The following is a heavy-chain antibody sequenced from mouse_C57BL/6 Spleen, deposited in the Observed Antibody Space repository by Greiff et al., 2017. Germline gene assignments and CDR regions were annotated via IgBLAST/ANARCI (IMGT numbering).Heavy chain of an antibody. Sequence: QVQLQQSGPELVKPGASVKISCKASGYAFSSSWMNWVKQRPGKGLEWIGRIYPGDGDTNYNGKFKGKATLTADKSSSTAYMQLSSLTSEDSAVXFCARSEDYGSNFDYWGQGTTLTVSS. V-gene: IGHV1-82*01. D-gene: IGHD1-1*01. CDR3: ARSEDYGSNFDY. CDR1: GYAFSSSW. CDR2: IYPGDGDT. J-gene: IGHJ2*01.